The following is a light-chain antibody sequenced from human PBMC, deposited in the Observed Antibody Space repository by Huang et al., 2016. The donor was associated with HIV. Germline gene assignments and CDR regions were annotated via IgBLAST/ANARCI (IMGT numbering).Light chain of an antibody. CDR3: QQRSNWPPLT. CDR2: DAS. CDR1: QSVSNY. V-gene: IGKV3-11*01. J-gene: IGKJ4*01. Sequence: EIVLTQSPATLSLSPGERATLSCRASQSVSNYLAWYQQKPGQAPRLLNYDASNRAAGIPARFSGSGSGTDFTLTINSLEPEDFAFYYCQQRSNWPPLTFGGGTKVEIK.